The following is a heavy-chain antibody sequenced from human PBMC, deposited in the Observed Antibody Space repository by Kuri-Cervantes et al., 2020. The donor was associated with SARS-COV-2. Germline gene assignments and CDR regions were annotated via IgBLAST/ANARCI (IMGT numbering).Heavy chain of an antibody. CDR1: GFTFSSYS. Sequence: GESLKISCAASGFTFSSYSMNWVRQAPGKGLEWVSSISSSSSYIYYADSVKGRFTISRDNAKNSLCLQMNSLRAEDTAVYYCARKGADYWGQGTLVTVSS. D-gene: IGHD3-16*01. J-gene: IGHJ4*02. V-gene: IGHV3-21*01. CDR3: ARKGADY. CDR2: ISSSSSYI.